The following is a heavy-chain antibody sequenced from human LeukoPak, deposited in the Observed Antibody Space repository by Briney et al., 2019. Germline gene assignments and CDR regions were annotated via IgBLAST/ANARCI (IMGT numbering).Heavy chain of an antibody. CDR2: IYYSGST. CDR1: GGSISSSNYY. V-gene: IGHV4-39*07. CDR3: ARYRYSSSFYYFDY. J-gene: IGHJ4*02. Sequence: SETLSLTCTVSGGSISSSNYYWGWIRQPPGKGLEWIGSIYYSGSTYYNPSLKSRVTISVDTSKNQFSLKLSSVTAADTAVYYCARYRYSSSFYYFDYWGQGTLVTVSS. D-gene: IGHD6-6*01.